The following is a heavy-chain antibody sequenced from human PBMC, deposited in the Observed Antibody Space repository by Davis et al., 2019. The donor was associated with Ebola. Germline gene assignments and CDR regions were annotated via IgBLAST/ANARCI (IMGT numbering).Heavy chain of an antibody. D-gene: IGHD2-2*03. CDR1: GYIFDNYW. J-gene: IGHJ6*02. CDR2: IYPDDSDT. Sequence: PGGSLRLSCKGSGYIFDNYWIGWVRQLPGKGLEWMGFIYPDDSDTRYVPTFQGQVTISVDKSISTAYLHWSSLRASDTATYYCARRGYSYGLDVWGQGTTVIVSS. CDR3: ARRGYSYGLDV. V-gene: IGHV5-51*01.